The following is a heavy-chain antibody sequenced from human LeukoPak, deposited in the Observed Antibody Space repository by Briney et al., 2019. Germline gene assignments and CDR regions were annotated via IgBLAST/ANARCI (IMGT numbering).Heavy chain of an antibody. Sequence: PSETLSLTCAVDGGSFSGYYWSWIRQPPGKGLEWVGEINHSGSTNYNPSLKSRVTISVDTSKNQFSLKLSSVTAADTAVYYCARHHPMTTVTTRTRVWYFDLWGRGTLVTVSS. CDR1: GGSFSGYY. V-gene: IGHV4-34*01. J-gene: IGHJ2*01. D-gene: IGHD4-17*01. CDR2: INHSGST. CDR3: ARHHPMTTVTTRTRVWYFDL.